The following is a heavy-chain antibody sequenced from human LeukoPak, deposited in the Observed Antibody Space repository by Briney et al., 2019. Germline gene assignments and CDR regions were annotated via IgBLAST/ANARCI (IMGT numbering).Heavy chain of an antibody. D-gene: IGHD4-17*01. V-gene: IGHV1-69*06. CDR1: GGTFNNYA. CDR3: ARAVQVTTGGLFDY. CDR2: IIPIFDTA. Sequence: GASVKVSCKASGGTFNNYAISWVRQAPGQGLEWMGGIIPIFDTANYAQKSQGRVTITADKSTSTAYMELSSLRSEDTAVYYCARAVQVTTGGLFDYWGQGTLVTVSS. J-gene: IGHJ4*02.